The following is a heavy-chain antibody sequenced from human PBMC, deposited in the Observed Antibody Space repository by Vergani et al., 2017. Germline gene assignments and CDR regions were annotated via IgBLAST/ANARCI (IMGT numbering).Heavy chain of an antibody. J-gene: IGHJ6*03. CDR3: ARGGSGYDYYYYYMDV. Sequence: QVQLQESGPGLVKSSETLSLTCSVSFDSIRNLYCNWIRQPPGKGLEWIGSIHYSENTNYNPSLKTRVTISVDTSKNQFSLTLTSVTAADTAVYYCARGGSGYDYYYYYMDVWGKGTTVTVSS. CDR1: FDSIRNLY. V-gene: IGHV4-59*11. CDR2: IHYSENT. D-gene: IGHD3-22*01.